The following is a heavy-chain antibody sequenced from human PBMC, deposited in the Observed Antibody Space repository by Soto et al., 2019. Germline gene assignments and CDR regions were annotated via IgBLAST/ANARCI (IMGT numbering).Heavy chain of an antibody. CDR2: IKQDGSEK. CDR1: GFTFSSYW. CDR3: ARDGYCSSTSCYRRWYYGMDV. V-gene: IGHV3-7*03. D-gene: IGHD2-2*02. J-gene: IGHJ6*02. Sequence: GGSLRLSCAASGFTFSSYWMSWVRQAPGKGLEWVANIKQDGSEKYYVDSVKGRFTISRDNAKNSLYLQMNSLRAEDTAVYYCARDGYCSSTSCYRRWYYGMDVWGQGTTVTVSS.